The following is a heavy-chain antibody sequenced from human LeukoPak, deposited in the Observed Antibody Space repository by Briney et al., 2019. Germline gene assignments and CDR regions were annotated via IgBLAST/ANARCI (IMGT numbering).Heavy chain of an antibody. J-gene: IGHJ6*02. CDR2: ISGSGGST. CDR3: ASSPNPSMDV. D-gene: IGHD1-14*01. Sequence: GGSLRLSCAASGFTFSSYAMSWVRQAPGKGLEGVSAISGSGGSTYYADSVKGRFTISRNNSKNTLYLQMNSLRAEDTAVYYCASSPNPSMDVWGQGTTVTVSS. CDR1: GFTFSSYA. V-gene: IGHV3-23*01.